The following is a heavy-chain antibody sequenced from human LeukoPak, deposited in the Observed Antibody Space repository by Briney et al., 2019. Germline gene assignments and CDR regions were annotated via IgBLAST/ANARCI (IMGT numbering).Heavy chain of an antibody. D-gene: IGHD2-21*01. J-gene: IGHJ4*02. CDR2: IYENGGTT. Sequence: GGSLRLSCVGSGFTFRSHAMRWVRQAPEKGLEFVSGIYENGGTTYYADSVKGRFSISRDNSKNTLYLQMDSLGGEDTAVYYCAKDFRIGYSAHFDYWGQGALVTVSS. V-gene: IGHV3-23*01. CDR3: AKDFRIGYSAHFDY. CDR1: GFTFRSHA.